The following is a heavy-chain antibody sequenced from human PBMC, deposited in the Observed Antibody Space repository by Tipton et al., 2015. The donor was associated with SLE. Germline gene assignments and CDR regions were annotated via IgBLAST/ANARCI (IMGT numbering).Heavy chain of an antibody. Sequence: LRLSCTVSGGSISSYRWSWIRQPPGKGLEWIGYIYYSGSTNYNPSLKSRVTMSIDTSKNQFSLRLRSVTAADTAIYYCARTYTSSWFPQPYFDYWGQGTLVTVSS. J-gene: IGHJ4*02. CDR2: IYYSGST. D-gene: IGHD6-13*01. CDR3: ARTYTSSWFPQPYFDY. V-gene: IGHV4-59*01. CDR1: GGSISSYR.